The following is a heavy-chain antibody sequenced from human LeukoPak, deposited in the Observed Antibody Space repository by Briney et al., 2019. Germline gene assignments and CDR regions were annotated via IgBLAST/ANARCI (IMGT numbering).Heavy chain of an antibody. D-gene: IGHD2-15*01. J-gene: IGHJ4*02. CDR1: GFTFYNAW. CDR3: TTTGGYASRD. CDR2: IKSKTDGGTT. Sequence: GGSLRLSCAASGFTFYNAWMSWVRQAPGKGLEWDGRIKSKTDGGTTDYAAPVKGRFTISRDDSKNTLYLRMNSLKAEDTAVYYCTTTGGYASRDWGQGTLVTVSS. V-gene: IGHV3-15*01.